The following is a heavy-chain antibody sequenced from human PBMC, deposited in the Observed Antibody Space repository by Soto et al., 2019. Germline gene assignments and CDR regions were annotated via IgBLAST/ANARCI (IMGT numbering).Heavy chain of an antibody. CDR1: GFTFRNFG. CDR2: ISSTTNYI. Sequence: PGGSLRLSCAASGFTFRNFGMHWVRQAPGKGLEWVSSISSTTNYIYYGDSMKGRFTISRDNAKNSLYLEMNSLRAEDTAVYYCARESEDLTSNFDYWGQGTLVTVSS. CDR3: ARESEDLTSNFDY. J-gene: IGHJ4*02. V-gene: IGHV3-21*06.